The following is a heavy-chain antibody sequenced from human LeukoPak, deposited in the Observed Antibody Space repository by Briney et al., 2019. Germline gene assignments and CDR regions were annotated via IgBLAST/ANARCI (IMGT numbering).Heavy chain of an antibody. CDR3: ARLDFRDGDYVFWY. CDR2: IYYSGST. Sequence: PSETLSLTCTVSGGSISSYYWSWIRQPPGKELEWIGYIYYSGSTNYNPSLKSRVSISVDTSESQFSLILRSVTAADTAVYYCARLDFRDGDYVFWYWGQGTLVTVSS. CDR1: GGSISSYY. D-gene: IGHD4-17*01. V-gene: IGHV4-59*08. J-gene: IGHJ4*02.